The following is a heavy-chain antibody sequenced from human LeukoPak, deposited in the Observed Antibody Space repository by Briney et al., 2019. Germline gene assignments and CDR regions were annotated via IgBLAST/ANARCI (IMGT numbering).Heavy chain of an antibody. CDR2: FDPEDGET. J-gene: IGHJ6*02. CDR3: ATDDV. V-gene: IGHV1-24*01. Sequence: ASVKVSCKASGGTFSSYALSWVRQAPGKGLEWMGGFDPEDGETIYAQKFQGRVTMTEDTSTDTAYMELSSLRSEDTAVYYCATDDVWGQGTTVTVSS. CDR1: GGTFSSYA.